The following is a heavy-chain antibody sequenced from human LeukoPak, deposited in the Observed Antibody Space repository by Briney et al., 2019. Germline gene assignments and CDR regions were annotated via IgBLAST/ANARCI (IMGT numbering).Heavy chain of an antibody. D-gene: IGHD6-6*01. CDR1: GGTFSSYA. CDR2: IIPIFGTA. CDR3: ARTLTPSIAAPGIFDY. V-gene: IGHV1-69*05. J-gene: IGHJ4*02. Sequence: SVKVSCKASGGTFSSYAISWVRQAPGQGLEWMGGIIPIFGTANYAQKFQSRVTITTDESTSTAYMELSSLRSEDTAVYYCARTLTPSIAAPGIFDYWGQGTLVTVSS.